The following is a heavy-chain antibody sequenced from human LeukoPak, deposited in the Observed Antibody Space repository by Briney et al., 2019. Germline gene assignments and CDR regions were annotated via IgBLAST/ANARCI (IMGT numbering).Heavy chain of an antibody. Sequence: GGSLRLSCAASGFSFSNYWMTWVRQAPGKGLEWVGFIRSKAYGGTTEYAASVKGRFTISRDDSKSIAYLQMNSLKTEDTAVYYCTRDVLGGYFDYWGQGTLVTVSS. CDR1: GFSFSNYW. CDR2: IRSKAYGGTT. J-gene: IGHJ4*02. V-gene: IGHV3-49*04. CDR3: TRDVLGGYFDY. D-gene: IGHD4-23*01.